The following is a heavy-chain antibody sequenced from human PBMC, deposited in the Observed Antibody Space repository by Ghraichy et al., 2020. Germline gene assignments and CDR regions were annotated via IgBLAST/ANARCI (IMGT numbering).Heavy chain of an antibody. CDR1: GFIFDDYA. V-gene: IGHV3-9*01. J-gene: IGHJ4*02. D-gene: IGHD3-3*01. CDR3: VKDIFGYPDHPCCEN. Sequence: GGSLRLSCAASGFIFDDYAMHWVRQVSGKGLEWVSGNSWNIGSINYADFAKGRFTISRDNARRYLFLQMNNLRADDTAFYYCVKDIFGYPDHPCCENWGQGTQVTVSS. CDR2: NSWNIGSI.